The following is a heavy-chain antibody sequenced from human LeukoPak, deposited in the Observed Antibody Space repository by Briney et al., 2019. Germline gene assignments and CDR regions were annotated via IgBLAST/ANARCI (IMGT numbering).Heavy chain of an antibody. CDR3: ARDLYYYDSSGYRGYYYYGMDV. D-gene: IGHD3-22*01. V-gene: IGHV7-4-1*02. CDR2: INTNTGNP. Sequence: ASVKVSCKASGYTFTSYAMNWVRQAPGQGLEWMGWINTNTGNPTYARGFTGRFVFSLDTSVSTAYLQISSLKAEDTAVYYCARDLYYYDSSGYRGYYYYGMDVWGQGTTVTVSS. CDR1: GYTFTSYA. J-gene: IGHJ6*02.